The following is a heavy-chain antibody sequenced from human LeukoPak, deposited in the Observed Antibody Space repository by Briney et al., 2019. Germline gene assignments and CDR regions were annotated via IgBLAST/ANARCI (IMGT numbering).Heavy chain of an antibody. CDR2: INPNSGAT. CDR1: GYTFTGYY. CDR3: ARDALDYSTPSLRY. V-gene: IGHV1-2*02. Sequence: VASVKVSCKASGYTFTGYYIHWVRQAPGQGLEWMGWINPNSGATNYAQKFQGRVTMTRDTSISTAYMELSRLTSDDTALYYCARDALDYSTPSLRYWGQGTLVTVSS. D-gene: IGHD6-6*01. J-gene: IGHJ4*02.